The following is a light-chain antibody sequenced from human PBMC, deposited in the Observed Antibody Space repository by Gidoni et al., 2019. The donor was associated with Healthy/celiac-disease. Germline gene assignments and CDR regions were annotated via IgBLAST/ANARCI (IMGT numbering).Light chain of an antibody. J-gene: IGKJ4*01. CDR2: AAS. Sequence: DIQMTQSPSSLSASVGDRVTITCRASQSISSYLNWYQQKPGKAPKLLIYAASSLQSGVPSRFSGSGSGTDFTLTISSLQPEDFATYYCQQSYVAALTFGGXTKVEIK. CDR3: QQSYVAALT. CDR1: QSISSY. V-gene: IGKV1-39*01.